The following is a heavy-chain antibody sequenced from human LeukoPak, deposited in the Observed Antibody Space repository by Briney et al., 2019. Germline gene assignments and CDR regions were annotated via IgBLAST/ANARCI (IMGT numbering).Heavy chain of an antibody. J-gene: IGHJ4*02. CDR2: VYYSGNT. D-gene: IGHD6-19*01. V-gene: IGHV4-59*08. Sequence: SETLSLTCTVSGDSISTYYWSWIRQPPGKGLEWIGYVYYSGNTNYNPSLKSRVTISVDTSKNQFSLKLSSVTAADTAVYYCARHSVPGIAVAGPFDYWGQGTLVTVSS. CDR1: GDSISTYY. CDR3: ARHSVPGIAVAGPFDY.